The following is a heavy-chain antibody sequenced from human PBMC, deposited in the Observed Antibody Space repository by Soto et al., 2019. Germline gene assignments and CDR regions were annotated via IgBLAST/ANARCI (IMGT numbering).Heavy chain of an antibody. CDR2: ISGSGVTT. CDR1: GFTFSNYV. D-gene: IGHD1-26*01. CDR3: AKSYSGSFSSSFDY. J-gene: IGHJ4*02. Sequence: GGSLRLSCVGSGFTFSNYVMGWVRRAPGKGLEWVSGISGSGVTTYYADSVKGRFVISRDNSKYTLFLQMNSLRAEDTALYYCAKSYSGSFSSSFDYWGQGALVTVSS. V-gene: IGHV3-23*01.